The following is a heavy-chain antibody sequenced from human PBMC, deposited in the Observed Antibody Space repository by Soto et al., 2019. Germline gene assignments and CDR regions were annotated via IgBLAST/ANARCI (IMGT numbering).Heavy chain of an antibody. J-gene: IGHJ3*02. D-gene: IGHD5-18*01. CDR2: ISSSSSNI. CDR3: AREATAMGHSAFDI. CDR1: GFTFSTYW. V-gene: IGHV3-21*01. Sequence: PGGSLRLSCAASGFTFSTYWMHWVRQAAGKGLEWVSRISSSSSNINYADSVKGRFAVLRDNAKNSLYLQMNSLRAEDTAVYYCAREATAMGHSAFDIWGQGTMVTVSS.